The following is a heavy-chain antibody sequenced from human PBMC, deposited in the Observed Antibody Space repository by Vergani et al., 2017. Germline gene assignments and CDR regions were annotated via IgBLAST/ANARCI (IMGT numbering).Heavy chain of an antibody. CDR2: ISAYNGNT. D-gene: IGHD1-7*01. J-gene: IGHJ4*02. CDR3: ARDDWNYGPGTGRFDY. Sequence: QVQLVQSGAEVKKPGASVKVSCKASGYTFTSYGISWVRQAPGQGLEWMGWISAYNGNTNYAQKLQGRVTMTTDTSTSTAYMELRSLRSDDTAVYYWARDDWNYGPGTGRFDYWGQGTLVTVSS. V-gene: IGHV1-18*04. CDR1: GYTFTSYG.